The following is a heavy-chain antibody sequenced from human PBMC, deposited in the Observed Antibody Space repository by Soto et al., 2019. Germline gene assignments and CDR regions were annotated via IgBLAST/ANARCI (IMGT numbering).Heavy chain of an antibody. V-gene: IGHV3-48*01. J-gene: IGHJ4*02. CDR3: ASGHSYGYDY. D-gene: IGHD5-18*01. CDR2: ISSSSSTI. Sequence: EVQLVESGGGLVQPGGSLRLSCAASGFTFSSYSINWVRQAPGKGLEWVSYISSSSSTIYYAGSVKGRFTISRDNAKNSLYLQMNSLRAEDTAVYYCASGHSYGYDYWGQGTLVTVSS. CDR1: GFTFSSYS.